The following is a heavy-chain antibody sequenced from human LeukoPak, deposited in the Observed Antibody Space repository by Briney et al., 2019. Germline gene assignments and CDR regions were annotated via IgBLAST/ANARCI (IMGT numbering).Heavy chain of an antibody. V-gene: IGHV1-8*01. J-gene: IGHJ4*02. CDR2: MNPNSGNT. CDR1: GYTFTSYD. CDR3: ARGGPLASYYDYVWGSYRSPSPYDY. Sequence: ASVKVSCKASGYTFTSYDINWVRQATGQGLEWMGWMNPNSGNTGYAQKFQGRVTMTRNTSISTAYMELSSLRSEDTAVYYCARGGPLASYYDYVWGSYRSPSPYDYWGQGTLVTVSS. D-gene: IGHD3-16*02.